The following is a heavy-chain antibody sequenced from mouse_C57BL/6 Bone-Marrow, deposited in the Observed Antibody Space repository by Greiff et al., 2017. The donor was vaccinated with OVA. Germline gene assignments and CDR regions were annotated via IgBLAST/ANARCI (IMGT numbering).Heavy chain of an antibody. D-gene: IGHD1-1*01. J-gene: IGHJ2*01. CDR2: ISSGGSYT. CDR1: GFTFSSYG. Sequence: EVHLVESGGDLVKPGGSLKLSCAASGFTFSSYGMSWVRQTPDKRLEWVATISSGGSYTYYPDSVKGRFTISRDNAKNTLYLQMSSLKSEDTAMYYCARQGITTVVGDFDYWGQGTTLTVSS. CDR3: ARQGITTVVGDFDY. V-gene: IGHV5-6*01.